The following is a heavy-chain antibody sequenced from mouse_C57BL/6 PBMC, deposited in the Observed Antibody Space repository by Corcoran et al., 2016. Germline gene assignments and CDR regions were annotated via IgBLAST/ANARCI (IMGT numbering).Heavy chain of an antibody. V-gene: IGHV1-26*01. CDR1: GYTFTDYY. CDR2: INPNNGGT. CDR3: AKRGLYGGFDY. J-gene: IGHJ2*01. Sequence: EVQLQQSGPELVKPGASVKISCKASGYTFTDYYMNWVKQSHGKSLEWIGDINPNNGGTSYNQKFKGKATLTVDKSSSTAYMELRSLTSEDSAVYYCAKRGLYGGFDYWGQGTTLTVSS. D-gene: IGHD2-10*02.